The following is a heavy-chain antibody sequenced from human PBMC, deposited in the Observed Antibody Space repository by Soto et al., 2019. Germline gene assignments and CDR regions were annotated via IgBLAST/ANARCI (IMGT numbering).Heavy chain of an antibody. CDR2: ISGSGGST. J-gene: IGHJ6*02. V-gene: IGHV3-23*01. CDR1: GFTFSSYA. D-gene: IGHD2-15*01. Sequence: GGSLRLSCAASGFTFSSYAMSWVRRAPGKGLEWVSAISGSGGSTYYADSVKGRFTISRDNSKNTLYLQMNSLRAEDTAVYYCAKDAFCSGGSCYSYYYYYGMDVWGQGTTVTV. CDR3: AKDAFCSGGSCYSYYYYYGMDV.